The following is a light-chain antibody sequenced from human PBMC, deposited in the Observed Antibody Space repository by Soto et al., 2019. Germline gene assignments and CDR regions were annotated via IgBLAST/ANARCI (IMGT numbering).Light chain of an antibody. CDR2: AAS. J-gene: IGKJ1*01. CDR1: QSISTW. CDR3: QQYSGLPWK. V-gene: IGKV1-5*01. Sequence: DIQMTQSPSTLSAYVGDRVTITCRASQSISTWLAWFQQKPGQAPKLLIYAASNLESGVPSRFSGSGSETEFTLTITSLQPDDFAAYYCQQYSGLPWKLGQGTKVDIK.